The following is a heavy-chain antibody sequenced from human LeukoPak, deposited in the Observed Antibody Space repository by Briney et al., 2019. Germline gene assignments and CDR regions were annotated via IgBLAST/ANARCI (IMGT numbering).Heavy chain of an antibody. CDR3: ARELWFANAPGSWLDP. CDR1: GDSISSGAYS. V-gene: IGHV4-30-2*01. Sequence: PSQTLSLTCVVSGDSISSGAYSWSWVRQPPGKGLEWIGYIFHTGSTFYNPSLKSRLTISVDKSKNQFSLRLSSVTAADTAVYYCARELWFANAPGSWLDPWGQGTLVTVSS. J-gene: IGHJ5*02. CDR2: IFHTGST. D-gene: IGHD3-10*01.